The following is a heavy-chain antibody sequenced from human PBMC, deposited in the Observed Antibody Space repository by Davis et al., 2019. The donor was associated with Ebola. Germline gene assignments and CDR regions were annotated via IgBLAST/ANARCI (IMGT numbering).Heavy chain of an antibody. V-gene: IGHV1-69*10. CDR3: ARVGSQRRDYYVYYGMDV. J-gene: IGHJ6*02. D-gene: IGHD2-21*02. CDR1: GGTFTNYA. CDR2: IIPVLDTA. Sequence: SVKVSCKASGGTFTNYAISWVRQAPGQGLEWMGGIIPVLDTANYAQNFQGRITITAEKSTSTAYMELSSLTSEDTAVYYCARVGSQRRDYYVYYGMDVWGQGTTVTVSS.